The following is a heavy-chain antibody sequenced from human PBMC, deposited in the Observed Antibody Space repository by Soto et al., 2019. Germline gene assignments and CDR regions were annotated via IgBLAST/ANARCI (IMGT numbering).Heavy chain of an antibody. CDR2: ISGSGGST. Sequence: EVQLLESGGGLVQPGGSLRLSCAASGFTFSSYAMSWVRQAPGKGLEWVSAISGSGGSTYYEDSVKGRFTIPRDNSKNTLYLQMNSLRAEETAVYYCAKEGVLRRWFGEGGNWYFDLWGRGTLVTVSS. D-gene: IGHD3-10*01. V-gene: IGHV3-23*01. CDR3: AKEGVLRRWFGEGGNWYFDL. CDR1: GFTFSSYA. J-gene: IGHJ2*01.